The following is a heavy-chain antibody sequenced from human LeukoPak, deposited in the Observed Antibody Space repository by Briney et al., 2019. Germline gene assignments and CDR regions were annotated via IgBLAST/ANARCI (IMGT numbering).Heavy chain of an antibody. CDR1: GGSFSGYY. Sequence: SETLSLTCAVYGGSFSGYYWSWIRQPPGKGLEWIGEINHSGSTNYNPSLKSRVTISVDTSKNQFSLKLSSVTAADTAVYYCARGRITMVRGVINPFDYWGQGTLVTVSS. CDR3: ARGRITMVRGVINPFDY. CDR2: INHSGST. V-gene: IGHV4-34*01. D-gene: IGHD3-10*01. J-gene: IGHJ4*02.